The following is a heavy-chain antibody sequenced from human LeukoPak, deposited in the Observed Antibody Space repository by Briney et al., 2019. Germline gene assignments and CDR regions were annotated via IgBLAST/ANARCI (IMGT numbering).Heavy chain of an antibody. D-gene: IGHD5-18*01. CDR3: AREKGPRIQLWPQRSGARGAFDI. CDR1: GGSISRGSYF. CDR2: FYTSATP. Sequence: SETLSLTCTVSGGSISRGSYFWNWIRQPAGKGLEWIGRFYTSATPKHNPSLKSRVTISVDTSRNQFSLKLSSVTAADTAVYYCAREKGPRIQLWPQRSGARGAFDIWGQGTMVTVSS. J-gene: IGHJ3*02. V-gene: IGHV4-61*02.